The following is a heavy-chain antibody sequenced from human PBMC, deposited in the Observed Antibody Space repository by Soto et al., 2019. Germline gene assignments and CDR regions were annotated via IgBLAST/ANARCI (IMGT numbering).Heavy chain of an antibody. Sequence: QVQLQEAGPGLVKPSQTLSLTCTVSGGSISSGCYYWSWICQHPGKGLEWIGYIYYSGSTYYNPSLKSRVTISVDTSKNQFSLKLSSVTAADTAVYYCTRGLSNPGWFHPWGQGTLVTVSS. CDR2: IYYSGST. CDR3: TRGLSNPGWFHP. V-gene: IGHV4-31*03. J-gene: IGHJ5*02. CDR1: GGSISSGCYY. D-gene: IGHD4-4*01.